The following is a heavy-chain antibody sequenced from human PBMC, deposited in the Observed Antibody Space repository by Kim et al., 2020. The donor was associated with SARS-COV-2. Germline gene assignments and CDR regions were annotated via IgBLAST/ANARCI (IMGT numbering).Heavy chain of an antibody. J-gene: IGHJ4*02. V-gene: IGHV3-30*03. D-gene: IGHD3-10*01. Sequence: GGSLRLSCAASGFTFSSYGMHWVRQAPGKGLEWVAVISYDGSNKYYADSVKGRFTISRDNSKNTLYLQMNSLRAEDTAVYYCATPSGSYDDAVDYWGQGTLVTVSS. CDR2: ISYDGSNK. CDR1: GFTFSSYG. CDR3: ATPSGSYDDAVDY.